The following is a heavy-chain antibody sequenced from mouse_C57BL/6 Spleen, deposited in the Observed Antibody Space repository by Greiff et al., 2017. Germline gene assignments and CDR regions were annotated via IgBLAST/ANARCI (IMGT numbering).Heavy chain of an antibody. CDR3: ARSDSNYGGFAY. V-gene: IGHV1-81*01. Sequence: QVQLKESGAELARPGASVKLSCKASGYNFTSYGISWVKQRTGQGLEWIGEIYPRSCNTYYHEKFKGKATLTADKASSTAYMELRSLTSEDSAVYFGARSDSNYGGFAYWGQGTLVTVSA. J-gene: IGHJ3*01. CDR1: GYNFTSYG. D-gene: IGHD2-5*01. CDR2: IYPRSCNT.